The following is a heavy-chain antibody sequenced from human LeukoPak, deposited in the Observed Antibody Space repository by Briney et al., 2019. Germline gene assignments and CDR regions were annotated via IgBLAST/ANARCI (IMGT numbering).Heavy chain of an antibody. J-gene: IGHJ4*02. CDR3: AKVVSGYYGNFDY. CDR2: ISGSGGST. V-gene: IGHV3-23*01. CDR1: GFTFSSYA. D-gene: IGHD3-22*01. Sequence: GGSLRLSCAASGFTFSSYAMSWVRQAPGKGLEWVSAISGSGGSTYYADSVKGRFTISRDNSKDTLYLQMNSLRAEDTAVYYCAKVVSGYYGNFDYWGQGTLVTVSS.